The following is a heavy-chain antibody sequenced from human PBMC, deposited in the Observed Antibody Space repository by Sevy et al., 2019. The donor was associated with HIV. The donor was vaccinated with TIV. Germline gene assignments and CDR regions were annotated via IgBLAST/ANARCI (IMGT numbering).Heavy chain of an antibody. V-gene: IGHV3-23*01. Sequence: GGSLRLSCAASGFILSGYVMSWVRQAPGKGLEWVSGISASGGCTYYAVSVKGRFTISRDNSKNTLDLQMNSLRVEDTAVYYCAKDASSSRTGGTFQHWGQGTLVTVSS. D-gene: IGHD6-13*01. J-gene: IGHJ1*01. CDR2: ISASGGCT. CDR1: GFILSGYV. CDR3: AKDASSSRTGGTFQH.